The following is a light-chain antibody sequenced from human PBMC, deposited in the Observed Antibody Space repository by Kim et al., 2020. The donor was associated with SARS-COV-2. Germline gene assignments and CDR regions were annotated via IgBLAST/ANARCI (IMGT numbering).Light chain of an antibody. V-gene: IGKV3-15*01. CDR3: QQYNNWPPIT. CDR1: QSVSNN. J-gene: IGKJ5*01. CDR2: GAS. Sequence: ETVMTQAPATLSVSPGERATLSCRASQSVSNNVAWYQQKPGQAPRLIMYGASTRATGIPARFSGSGSGTEFTLTITSLQSEEFAVYYCQQYNNWPPITFGQGTRLEIK.